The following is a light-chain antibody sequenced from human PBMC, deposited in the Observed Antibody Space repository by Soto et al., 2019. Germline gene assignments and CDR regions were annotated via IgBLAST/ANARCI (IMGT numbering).Light chain of an antibody. J-gene: IGLJ2*01. CDR2: EVV. Sequence: QSALTQPPSAPGSPGQSVTISCTGTKSDIGVYDFVSWYQHHPGKAPRLIIYEVVQRPSGVPDRFSGSKSGNTASLTVSGLQAADEADYYCSSFVGSPVVFGGGTQLTVL. CDR3: SSFVGSPVV. V-gene: IGLV2-8*01. CDR1: KSDIGVYDF.